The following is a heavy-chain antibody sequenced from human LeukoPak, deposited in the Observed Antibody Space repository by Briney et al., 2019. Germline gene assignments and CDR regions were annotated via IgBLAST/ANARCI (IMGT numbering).Heavy chain of an antibody. D-gene: IGHD6-6*01. CDR2: ITAYNDNT. J-gene: IGHJ4*02. Sequence: ASVKVSCKASGYTFTGYYMHWVRQAPGQGLEWMGWITAYNDNTYYAQKLQGRVTMTRDTSISTAYMELSRLRSDDTAVYYCARNILSSIADNYWGQGTLVTVSS. V-gene: IGHV1-2*02. CDR3: ARNILSSIADNY. CDR1: GYTFTGYY.